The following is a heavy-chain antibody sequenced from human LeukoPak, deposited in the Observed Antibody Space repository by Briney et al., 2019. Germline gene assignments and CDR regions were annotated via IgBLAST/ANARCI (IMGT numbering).Heavy chain of an antibody. J-gene: IGHJ4*02. CDR2: IIPISGTT. CDR3: ARSAYTGGLFDY. V-gene: IGHV1-69*13. CDR1: GGTFSSYA. D-gene: IGHD2-8*02. Sequence: SVKVSCKTSGGTFSSYAISWVRQAPGQGLEWMGGIIPISGTTNNAQKFQGRVTITADESTSTAYMELSRLRSEDTAVYYCARSAYTGGLFDYWGQGTLVTVSS.